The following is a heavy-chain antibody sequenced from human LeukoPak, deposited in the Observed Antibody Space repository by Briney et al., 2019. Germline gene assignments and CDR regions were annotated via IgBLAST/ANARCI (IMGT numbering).Heavy chain of an antibody. CDR2: IYYSGST. CDR1: GGSISSSSYY. Sequence: SETLSLTCTVSGGSISSSSYYWGWIRQPPGKGLEWIGSIYYSGSTYYNPSLKSRVTISVDTSKNQFSLKLSSVTAADTAVYYCARQPYYDILTGYYSYYYYYMDVWGKGTTVTVSS. CDR3: ARQPYYDILTGYYSYYYYYMDV. D-gene: IGHD3-9*01. V-gene: IGHV4-39*01. J-gene: IGHJ6*03.